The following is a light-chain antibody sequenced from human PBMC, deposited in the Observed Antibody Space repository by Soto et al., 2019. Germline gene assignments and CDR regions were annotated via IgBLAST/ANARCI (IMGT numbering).Light chain of an antibody. CDR1: SRDVGAYNY. V-gene: IGLV2-14*01. CDR3: SSYTSSNTLV. CDR2: EVS. Sequence: QSVLTQPASVSGSPGQSITISCTGTSRDVGAYNYVSWYQQHPGKAPKLMIFEVSDRPSGVSNRFSGSKSGNTASLTISGLQAEDEADYYCSSYTSSNTLVFGGGTKLTVL. J-gene: IGLJ2*01.